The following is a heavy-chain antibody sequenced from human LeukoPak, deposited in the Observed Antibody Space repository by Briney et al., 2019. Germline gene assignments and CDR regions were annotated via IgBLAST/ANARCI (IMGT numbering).Heavy chain of an antibody. J-gene: IGHJ3*02. V-gene: IGHV3-11*03. D-gene: IGHD7-27*01. CDR3: ARPLTGDDAFDI. Sequence: PGGSLRLSCAASGFAFSDYYMSWIRQAPGKGLEWVSYISRSGDYTNYADSVRGRFTISRDNAKNSLYLQMNSLRAEDTAVYYCARPLTGDDAFDIWGQGTMVTVSS. CDR2: ISRSGDYT. CDR1: GFAFSDYY.